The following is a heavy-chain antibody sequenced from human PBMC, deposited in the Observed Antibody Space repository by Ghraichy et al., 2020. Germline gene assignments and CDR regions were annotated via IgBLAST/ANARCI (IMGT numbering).Heavy chain of an antibody. CDR1: GFTFSTFSNYA. CDR2: IHGTGSGT. Sequence: GVLNISCAASGFTFSTFSNYAMSWVRQAPGKGLEWVSTIHGTGSGTYSTDSVKGRFTISRDSSKNTLYLQMNSLRAEDTAVYYCAKDRDYYDSSGYYFNAFDIWGQGTMVTVSS. J-gene: IGHJ3*02. CDR3: AKDRDYYDSSGYYFNAFDI. V-gene: IGHV3-23*01. D-gene: IGHD3-22*01.